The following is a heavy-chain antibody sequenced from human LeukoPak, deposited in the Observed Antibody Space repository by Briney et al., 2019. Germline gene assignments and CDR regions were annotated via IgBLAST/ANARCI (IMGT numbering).Heavy chain of an antibody. CDR3: ARGSYGSGSYYYFYFDY. Sequence: SETLSLTCAVSGGSISSYYWNWIRQPAGKGLEWIGRIYTSGSTNYNPSLKSRVTMSVDTSKNQFSLKLSSVTAADTAVYYCARGSYGSGSYYYFYFDYWGQGTLVTVSS. J-gene: IGHJ4*02. D-gene: IGHD3-10*01. CDR2: IYTSGST. V-gene: IGHV4-4*07. CDR1: GGSISSYY.